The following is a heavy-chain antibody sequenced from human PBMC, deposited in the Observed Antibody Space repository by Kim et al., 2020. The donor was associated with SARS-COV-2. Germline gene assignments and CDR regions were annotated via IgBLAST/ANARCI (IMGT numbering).Heavy chain of an antibody. D-gene: IGHD3-3*01. J-gene: IGHJ6*02. Sequence: SETLSHTCAVYGGSFSGYYWSWIRQPPGKGLEWIGEINHSGSTNYNPSLKSRVTISVDTSKNQFSLKLSSVTAADTAVYYCARGGTFSVTIFGVVIIRPRMDVWGQGTTVTVSS. CDR1: GGSFSGYY. CDR3: ARGGTFSVTIFGVVIIRPRMDV. CDR2: INHSGST. V-gene: IGHV4-34*01.